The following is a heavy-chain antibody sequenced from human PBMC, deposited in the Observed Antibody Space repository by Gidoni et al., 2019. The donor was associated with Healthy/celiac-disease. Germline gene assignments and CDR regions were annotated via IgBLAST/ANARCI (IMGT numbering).Heavy chain of an antibody. CDR3: ARDFAVTPCGYFDY. D-gene: IGHD4-4*01. V-gene: IGHV3-66*01. Sequence: EVQLVESGGGLVQPGGSLSLSVAASRFTVSRNSMSWVRQAPGKVLEWVSVIYSGGSTYYADSVKGRFTISRDNSKNTLYLQMNSLRAEDTAVYYCARDFAVTPCGYFDYWGQGTLVTVSS. J-gene: IGHJ4*02. CDR2: IYSGGST. CDR1: RFTVSRNS.